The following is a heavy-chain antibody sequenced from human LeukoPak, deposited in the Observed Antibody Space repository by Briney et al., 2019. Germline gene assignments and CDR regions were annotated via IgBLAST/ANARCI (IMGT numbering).Heavy chain of an antibody. V-gene: IGHV1-46*01. CDR3: SVEGAAGPHFDY. D-gene: IGHD6-13*01. CDR2: INPSGGST. J-gene: IGHJ4*02. Sequence: ASVKVSCKASGGTFSSYAISWVRQAPGQGLEWMGIINPSGGSTSYAQKFQGRVTMTRNMSTSTVYMELSSLRSDDTAVYYCSVEGAAGPHFDYWGQGTLVPVSS. CDR1: GGTFSSYA.